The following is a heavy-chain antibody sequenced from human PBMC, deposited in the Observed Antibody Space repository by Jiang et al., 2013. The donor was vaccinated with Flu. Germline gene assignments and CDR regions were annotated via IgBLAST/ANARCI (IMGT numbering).Heavy chain of an antibody. CDR3: ARTAAGTWNYEDQSSPKWFDP. D-gene: IGHD1-7*01. CDR2: IILMFGKP. V-gene: IGHV1-69*01. J-gene: IGHJ5*02. Sequence: VQLVESGAEVKKPGSSVKVSCKASGGTVSSYDFSWVRQAPGQGLEWMGGIILMFGKPIYAQKFQGRVAITADASTGTGYMELSGLRSEDTAVYYCARTAAGTWNYEDQSSPKWFDPWGQGTLVTVSS. CDR1: GGTVSSYD.